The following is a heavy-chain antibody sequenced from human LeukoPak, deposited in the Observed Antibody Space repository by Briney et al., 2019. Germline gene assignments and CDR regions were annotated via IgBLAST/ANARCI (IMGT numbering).Heavy chain of an antibody. CDR1: GFTVSSNY. D-gene: IGHD2-21*02. CDR3: ARTLDLVTAMIYFDY. V-gene: IGHV3-66*01. CDR2: IYSGGST. Sequence: GGSLRLSCAASGFTVSSNYMSWVRQAPGKGLEWVSVIYSGGSTYYADSVKGRFTISRDNSKNTLYLQMNSLRAEDTAVYYCARTLDLVTAMIYFDYWGQGTLVTVSS. J-gene: IGHJ4*02.